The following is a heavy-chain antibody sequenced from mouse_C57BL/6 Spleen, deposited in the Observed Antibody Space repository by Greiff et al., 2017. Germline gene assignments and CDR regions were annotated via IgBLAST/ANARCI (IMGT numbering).Heavy chain of an antibody. J-gene: IGHJ3*01. CDR3: ARHETRVVLAY. CDR1: GFTFSSYT. V-gene: IGHV5-9*01. Sequence: EVKVVESGGGLVKPGGSLKLSCAASGFTFSSYTMSWVRQTPEKRLEWVATISGGGGNTYYPDSVKGRFTISRDNAKNTLYLQMSSLRSEDTALYYWARHETRVVLAYWGQGTLVTVSA. CDR2: ISGGGGNT. D-gene: IGHD1-1*02.